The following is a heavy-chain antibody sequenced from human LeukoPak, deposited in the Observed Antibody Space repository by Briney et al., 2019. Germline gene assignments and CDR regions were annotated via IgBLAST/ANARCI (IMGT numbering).Heavy chain of an antibody. V-gene: IGHV3-23*01. D-gene: IGHD6-19*01. CDR1: GFTFSSYA. J-gene: IGHJ4*02. Sequence: GGSLRLSCAASGFTFSSYAMSWVRQAPGKGLEWVSAISGSGGSTYYADSVKGRFTISRDNSKNTLYLQMNSLRAEDTAVYYYAKDLVVAVAGTIGDYWGQGTLVTVSS. CDR2: ISGSGGST. CDR3: AKDLVVAVAGTIGDY.